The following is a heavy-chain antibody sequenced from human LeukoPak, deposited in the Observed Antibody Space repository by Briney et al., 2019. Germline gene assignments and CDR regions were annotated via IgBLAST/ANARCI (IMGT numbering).Heavy chain of an antibody. CDR3: ARTNYYDSSGYIYDY. D-gene: IGHD3-22*01. CDR1: GYTFTDYF. J-gene: IGHJ4*02. Sequence: GASVKVSCKASGYTFTDYFIHWVRQAPGQGLEWMGWINPNNGGTNYAQKFQGRVTMTRDTSISTAYMEVSRLRSDDTAVYYCARTNYYDSSGYIYDYWGQGTLVTVSS. V-gene: IGHV1-2*02. CDR2: INPNNGGT.